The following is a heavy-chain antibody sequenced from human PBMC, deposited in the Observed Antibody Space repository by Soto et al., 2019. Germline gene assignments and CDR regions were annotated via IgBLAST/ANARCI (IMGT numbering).Heavy chain of an antibody. J-gene: IGHJ5*01. D-gene: IGHD3-16*01. CDR3: AKGANYVGLFDS. CDR2: ISGGGIT. V-gene: IGHV3-23*01. Sequence: EVQLFESGGGLVQLGGSLRLSCAASGFTFSSFAMSWVRQATGKGLEWVSVISGGGITHYSNSVKGRFTISRDNSKNMVYLEMTTLRAEDTALYYCAKGANYVGLFDSWGQGTLVTVST. CDR1: GFTFSSFA.